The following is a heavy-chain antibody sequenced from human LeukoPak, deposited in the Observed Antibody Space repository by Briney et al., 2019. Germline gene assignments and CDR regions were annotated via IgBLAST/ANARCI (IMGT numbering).Heavy chain of an antibody. Sequence: SETLSLTCTVSGGSISTYYWSWIRQPPGKGLEWIGYIYYSGSTYYNPSLKSRVTISVDTSKNQFSLKLSSVTAADTAVYYCARPGFGMRELGGAFDYWGQGTLVTVSS. CDR1: GGSISTYY. D-gene: IGHD1-26*01. V-gene: IGHV4-59*04. CDR3: ARPGFGMRELGGAFDY. CDR2: IYYSGST. J-gene: IGHJ4*02.